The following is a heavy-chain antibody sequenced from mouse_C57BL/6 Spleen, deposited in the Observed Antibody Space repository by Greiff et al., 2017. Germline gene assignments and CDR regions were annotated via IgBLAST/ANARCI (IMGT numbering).Heavy chain of an antibody. D-gene: IGHD2-5*01. CDR2: IDPSDSYT. Sequence: QVQLQQPGAELVRPGTSVKLSCKASGYTFTSYWMHWVKQRPGQGLEWIGVIDPSDSYTNYNQKFKGKATLTVDTSSSTAYMQLSSLTSEDSAVYYCARRYYSNSYFDYWGQGTTLTVST. CDR1: GYTFTSYW. V-gene: IGHV1-59*01. CDR3: ARRYYSNSYFDY. J-gene: IGHJ2*01.